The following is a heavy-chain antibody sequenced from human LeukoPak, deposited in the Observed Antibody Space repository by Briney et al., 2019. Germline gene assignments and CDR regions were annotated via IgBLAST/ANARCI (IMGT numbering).Heavy chain of an antibody. Sequence: PGGSLRLSCAASGFTFSSYSMNWVRQAPGKGLEWVSYISSTSSTIYNADSVKGRFTISRDNAKNPLYLQMNSLRDEDTAVYYCASSRQVDSWGQGTLVTVSS. J-gene: IGHJ4*02. CDR2: ISSTSSTI. V-gene: IGHV3-48*02. CDR3: ASSRQVDS. CDR1: GFTFSSYS.